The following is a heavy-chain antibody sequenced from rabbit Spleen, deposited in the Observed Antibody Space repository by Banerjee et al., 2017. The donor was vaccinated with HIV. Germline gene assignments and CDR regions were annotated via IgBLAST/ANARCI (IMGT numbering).Heavy chain of an antibody. D-gene: IGHD1-1*01. CDR2: IYTGDGNT. CDR3: ARDPYGHVSIDLCL. Sequence: QSLEESGGDLVKPVASLTLTCTASGFSFSSGYDMCWVRQAPGKGLEWIGCIYTGDGNTYYASWAKGRFTISKTSSTTVTLQLTSLTAADTATYFCARDPYGHVSIDLCLWGPGTLVTVS. CDR1: GFSFSSGYD. V-gene: IGHV1S40*01. J-gene: IGHJ4*01.